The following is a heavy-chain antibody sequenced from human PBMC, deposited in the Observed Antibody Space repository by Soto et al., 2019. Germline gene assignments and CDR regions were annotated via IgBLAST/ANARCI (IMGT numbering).Heavy chain of an antibody. Sequence: PSETLSLTCTVSGGSISSSSYYWGWIRQPPGKGLEWIGSIYYIGSTYYNPSLKSRVTISADTSKNQFSLKLSSVTAADTAVYYCATQDVAVAAAFDIWGQGTMVTVSS. CDR1: GGSISSSSYY. V-gene: IGHV4-39*01. CDR3: ATQDVAVAAAFDI. D-gene: IGHD6-19*01. CDR2: IYYIGST. J-gene: IGHJ3*02.